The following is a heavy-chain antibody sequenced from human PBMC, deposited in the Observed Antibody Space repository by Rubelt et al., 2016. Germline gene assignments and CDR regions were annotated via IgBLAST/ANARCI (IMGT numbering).Heavy chain of an antibody. J-gene: IGHJ4*02. CDR1: GGSFSGYY. V-gene: IGHV4-34*01. Sequence: QVQLQQWGAGLLKPSETLSLTCAVYGGSFSGYYWSWIRQPPGKGLEWIGEINHSGSTNYNPSLKSRVTISVDTFKSQFPWKLSSVTAADTAVYYCARVTGGSSDYWGQGTLVTVSS. CDR2: INHSGST. CDR3: ARVTGGSSDY. D-gene: IGHD3-16*01.